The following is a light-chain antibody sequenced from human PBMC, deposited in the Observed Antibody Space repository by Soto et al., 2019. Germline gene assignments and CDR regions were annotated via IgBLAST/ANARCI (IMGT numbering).Light chain of an antibody. Sequence: DIVMTQTQLSSPVTLGQPASISCRSSQSLVHSEGNTYLSWLQQRPGQPPRLLISKVSNRFSGVPARFSGSGAGTDCTLKISRVEPEDVGVYSCMQATHSPWAFGQGTKVEIK. CDR3: MQATHSPWA. V-gene: IGKV2-24*01. CDR2: KVS. CDR1: QSLVHSEGNTY. J-gene: IGKJ1*01.